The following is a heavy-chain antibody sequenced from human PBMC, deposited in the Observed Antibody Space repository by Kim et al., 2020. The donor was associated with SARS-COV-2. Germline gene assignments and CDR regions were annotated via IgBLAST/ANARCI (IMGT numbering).Heavy chain of an antibody. D-gene: IGHD3-10*01. V-gene: IGHV1-69*06. CDR3: AREGTLWFGELLYPYYYYGMDV. Sequence: SVKVSCKASGGTFSSYAISWVRQAPGQGLEWMGGIIPIFGTANYAQKFQGRVTITADKSTSTAYMELSSLRSEDTAVYYCAREGTLWFGELLYPYYYYGMDVWGQGTTVTVSS. CDR2: IIPIFGTA. CDR1: GGTFSSYA. J-gene: IGHJ6*02.